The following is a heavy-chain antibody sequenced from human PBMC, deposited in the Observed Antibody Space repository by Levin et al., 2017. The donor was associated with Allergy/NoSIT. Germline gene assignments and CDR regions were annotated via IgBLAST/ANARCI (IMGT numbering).Heavy chain of an antibody. CDR1: GGSISSSSYY. Sequence: SETLSLTCTVSGGSISSSSYYWGWIRQPPGKGLEWIGSIYYSGSTYYNPSLKSRVTISVDTSKNQFSLKLRSVTAADTAVYYCATSSGCSYAPMDYWGQGTLVTVSS. V-gene: IGHV4-39*01. CDR3: ATSSGCSYAPMDY. J-gene: IGHJ4*02. D-gene: IGHD6-19*01. CDR2: IYYSGST.